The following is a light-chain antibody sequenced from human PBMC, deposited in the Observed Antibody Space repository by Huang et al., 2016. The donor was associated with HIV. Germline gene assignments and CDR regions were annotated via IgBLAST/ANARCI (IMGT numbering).Light chain of an antibody. V-gene: IGKV3-20*01. CDR3: QQYGSSPQT. CDR1: HSISSSA. J-gene: IGKJ1*01. CDR2: CAS. Sequence: EIVLTQSPGTLSLSPGERATRSCRASHSISSSALAWYQQKPGQAPRLLISCASNRATGIPDRFSGRVSRTDFTLTISRLEPEDFAVYYCQQYGSSPQTFGQGTKVEIK.